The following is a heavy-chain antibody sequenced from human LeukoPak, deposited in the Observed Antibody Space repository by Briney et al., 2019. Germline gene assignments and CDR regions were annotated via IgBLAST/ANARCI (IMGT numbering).Heavy chain of an antibody. V-gene: IGHV3-23*01. D-gene: IGHD6-13*01. J-gene: IGHJ4*02. CDR2: ISGSGGST. CDR3: AKDVRRAAAADPFDY. Sequence: GGSLRLSCATSGFTFSSYAMGWVRQAPGKGLEWVSAISGSGGSTYYADSVKGRFTISRDNSKNTLYLQMNSLRAEDTAVYYCAKDVRRAAAADPFDYWGQGTLVTVSS. CDR1: GFTFSSYA.